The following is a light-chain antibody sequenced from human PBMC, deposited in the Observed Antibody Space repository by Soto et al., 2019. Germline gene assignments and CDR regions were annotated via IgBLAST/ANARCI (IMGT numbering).Light chain of an antibody. Sequence: QSALTQPASVSGSPGQSITIACTGTSSHVGSYNFVSWYQQYPGKVPKLMICEGTKRPSGVSNRFSGSKSGNTASLTISGLQAEDEADYYCFSYAGSTYVFGTGTKVTVL. CDR1: SSHVGSYNF. J-gene: IGLJ1*01. V-gene: IGLV2-23*01. CDR2: EGT. CDR3: FSYAGSTYV.